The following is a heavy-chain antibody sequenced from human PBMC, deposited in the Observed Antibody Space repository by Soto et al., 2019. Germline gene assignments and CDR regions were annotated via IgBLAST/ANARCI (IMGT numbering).Heavy chain of an antibody. D-gene: IGHD6-19*01. J-gene: IGHJ4*02. CDR1: GFTFSGSA. CDR2: IRSKANNYAT. V-gene: IGHV3-73*02. CDR3: LPGITVPGPDY. Sequence: EVQLVESGGGLVQPGGSLKLSCAASGFTFSGSAIHWVRQASGKGLEWVGRIRSKANNYATAYSASVKGRFTISRDDSENTAYLQMNSLKTEDTAVYYCLPGITVPGPDYWGQGTPVTVSS.